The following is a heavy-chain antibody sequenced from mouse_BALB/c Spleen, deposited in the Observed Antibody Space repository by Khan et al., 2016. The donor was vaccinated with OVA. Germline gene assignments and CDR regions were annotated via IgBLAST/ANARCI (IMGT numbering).Heavy chain of an antibody. CDR1: GYTFTSYY. CDR3: TRSADGDPFAY. Sequence: QVQLQQPGAELVKPGTSVKLSCKASGYTFTSYYMYWVKKRPGQGLEWIGGINPSNGETIFNEKFKSKATLTVDKSSSTAYMQLNSLTSEDSAVYYCTRSADGDPFAYWGQGTLVTVSA. D-gene: IGHD2-13*01. V-gene: IGHV1S81*02. CDR2: INPSNGET. J-gene: IGHJ3*01.